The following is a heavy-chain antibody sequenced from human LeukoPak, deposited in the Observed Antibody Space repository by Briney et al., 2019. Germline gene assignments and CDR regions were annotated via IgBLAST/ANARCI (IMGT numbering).Heavy chain of an antibody. J-gene: IGHJ6*03. V-gene: IGHV1-2*02. CDR2: INPNSGGT. CDR3: ARDTDFWSGRRYYYYYYMDV. D-gene: IGHD3-3*01. CDR1: GFTFTGYY. Sequence: ASVKASCKASGFTFTGYYMHWVRQAPGQGLEWMGWINPNSGGTNYAQKFQGRVTMTRDTSISTAYMELSSLRSEDTAVYYCARDTDFWSGRRYYYYYYMDVWGKGTTVTVSS.